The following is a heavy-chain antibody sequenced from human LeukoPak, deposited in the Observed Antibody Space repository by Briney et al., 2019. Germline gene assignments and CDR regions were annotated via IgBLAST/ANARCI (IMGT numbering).Heavy chain of an antibody. V-gene: IGHV3-11*06. CDR2: ISTSSYT. J-gene: IGHJ5*02. Sequence: GGSLRLSCAASGFTFSDYYMSSIGQAPGKGLEWVSYISTSSYTNYADSVKGRFTISRDNAKNSLYLQMNSLRAEDTAVYYCARAFRYCSRTSCYLDPWGQGTLVTVSS. D-gene: IGHD2-2*01. CDR1: GFTFSDYY. CDR3: ARAFRYCSRTSCYLDP.